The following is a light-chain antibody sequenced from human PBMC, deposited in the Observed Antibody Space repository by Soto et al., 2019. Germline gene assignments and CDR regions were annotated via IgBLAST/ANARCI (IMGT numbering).Light chain of an antibody. Sequence: DIQRTQSPSTLSASVGDRVTITCRASQSISNRLAWYHQKPGKTPNPLIYDASNLGSGVPSRFIGIGSGTEFTLTISSLQPDDFATYYCQQYDTYSPFGQGTKVDIK. V-gene: IGKV1-5*01. CDR2: DAS. CDR3: QQYDTYSP. CDR1: QSISNR. J-gene: IGKJ1*01.